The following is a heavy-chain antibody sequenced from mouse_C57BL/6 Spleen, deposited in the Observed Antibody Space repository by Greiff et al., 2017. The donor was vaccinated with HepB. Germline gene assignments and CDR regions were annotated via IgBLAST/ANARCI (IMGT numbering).Heavy chain of an antibody. CDR3: TRVSITTVVATRAMDY. CDR1: GFTFSSYA. D-gene: IGHD1-1*01. J-gene: IGHJ4*01. CDR2: ISSGGDYI. Sequence: DVMLVESGEGLVKPGGSLKLSCAASGFTFSSYAMSWVRQTPEKRLEWVAYISSGGDYIYYADTVKGRFTISRDNARNTLYLQMSSLKSEDTAMYYCTRVSITTVVATRAMDYWGQGTSVTVSS. V-gene: IGHV5-9-1*02.